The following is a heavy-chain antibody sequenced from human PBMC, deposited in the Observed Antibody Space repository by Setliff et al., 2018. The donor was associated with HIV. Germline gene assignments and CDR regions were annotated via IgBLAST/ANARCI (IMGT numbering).Heavy chain of an antibody. V-gene: IGHV4-38-2*02. J-gene: IGHJ4*02. D-gene: IGHD6-19*01. Sequence: SETLSLTCTVSGYSISSGYYWGWIRQPPGKGLEWIGSMYHSGTAFHNPSLKSRVTISVDTSKNQFSLRLSSVTAADTAVYYCARDTGYSSGWEGSFDYWGQGTLVTVSS. CDR3: ARDTGYSSGWEGSFDY. CDR2: MYHSGTA. CDR1: GYSISSGYY.